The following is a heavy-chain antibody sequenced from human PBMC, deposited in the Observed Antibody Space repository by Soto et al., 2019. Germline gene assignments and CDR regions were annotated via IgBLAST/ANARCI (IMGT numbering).Heavy chain of an antibody. CDR2: IHHSGST. D-gene: IGHD2-21*02. CDR1: GGSFSGYY. V-gene: IGHV4-34*01. Sequence: QVQLQQWGAGLLKPSETLSLTCPVYGGSFSGYYWSWIRHPQGQGLEWIGEIHHSGSTNSNPSIKSRVTISVDTSKTQFCLKLSSVTSADTAVYYCARCFGVVTDRMGFDYWGQGTLVTVSS. CDR3: ARCFGVVTDRMGFDY. J-gene: IGHJ4*02.